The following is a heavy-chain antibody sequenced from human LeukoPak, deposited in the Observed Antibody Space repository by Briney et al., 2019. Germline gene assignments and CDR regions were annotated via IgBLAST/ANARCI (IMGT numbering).Heavy chain of an antibody. CDR1: GGSISSDY. CDR2: IYTTGST. J-gene: IGHJ6*03. Sequence: PSETLSLTCTVSGGSISSDYWSWIRQPAGKGLEWIGRIYTTGSTNYSPSLKSRVTMSVDTSKNQFSLKLSSVTAADTAVYYCARDVKSRRRQWFGELSVYYYYYMDVWGKGTTVTVSS. V-gene: IGHV4-4*07. CDR3: ARDVKSRRRQWFGELSVYYYYYMDV. D-gene: IGHD3-10*01.